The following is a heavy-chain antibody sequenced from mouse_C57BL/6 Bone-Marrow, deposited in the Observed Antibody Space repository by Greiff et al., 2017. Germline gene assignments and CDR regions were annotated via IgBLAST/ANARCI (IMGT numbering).Heavy chain of an antibody. D-gene: IGHD1-1*01. J-gene: IGHJ4*01. V-gene: IGHV1-64*01. Sequence: QVQLQQPGAELVKPGASVKLSCKASGYTFTSYWMHWVKQRPGQGLAWIGMIHPNSGSPNYKEQFKSKATLTVDKSCSTAYMPLSSLTSEDSAVDYCARPYYSGTCMDYWGQGTSGTVSS. CDR2: IHPNSGSP. CDR1: GYTFTSYW. CDR3: ARPYYSGTCMDY.